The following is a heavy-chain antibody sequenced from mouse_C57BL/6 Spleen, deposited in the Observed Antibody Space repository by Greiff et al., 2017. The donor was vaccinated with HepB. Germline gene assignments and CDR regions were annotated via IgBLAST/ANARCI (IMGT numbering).Heavy chain of an antibody. V-gene: IGHV1-53*01. J-gene: IGHJ3*01. CDR1: GYTFTSYW. D-gene: IGHD1-1*01. CDR2: INPSNGGT. CDR3: ARGGYYGSSFEGFAY. Sequence: QVHVKQPGTELVKPGASVKLSCKASGYTFTSYWMHWVKQRPGQGLEWIGNINPSNGGTNYNEKFKSKATLTVDKSSSTAYMQLSSLTSEDSAVYYCARGGYYGSSFEGFAYWGQGTLVTVSA.